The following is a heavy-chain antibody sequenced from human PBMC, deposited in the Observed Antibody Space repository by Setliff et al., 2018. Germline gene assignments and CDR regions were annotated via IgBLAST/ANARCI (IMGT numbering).Heavy chain of an antibody. CDR1: GLTVSNDS. D-gene: IGHD3-10*01. CDR3: ARDRGGTNPWFDF. CDR2: IYNIGET. J-gene: IGHJ5*01. Sequence: GGSLRLSCVVSGLTVSNDSMGWVRQAPGKGLEWVSVIYNIGETRYADSVKGRFTISRDKSKNTLYLHLSSLRVEDTATYYCARDRGGTNPWFDFWGQGTQVTVSS. V-gene: IGHV3-53*01.